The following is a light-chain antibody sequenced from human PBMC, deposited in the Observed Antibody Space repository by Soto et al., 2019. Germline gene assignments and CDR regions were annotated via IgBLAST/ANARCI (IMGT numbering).Light chain of an antibody. V-gene: IGKV1-17*01. J-gene: IGKJ3*01. Sequence: DIQMTQSPSSLSASVGDRVTITCRASQDIRSDLGWFQQKPGKAPKRLIYAASTLESGVPSRFSGSRSGTEFTLTISSLQPEDFANYYCLQHNSYPFTFGPGTKVDIK. CDR3: LQHNSYPFT. CDR1: QDIRSD. CDR2: AAS.